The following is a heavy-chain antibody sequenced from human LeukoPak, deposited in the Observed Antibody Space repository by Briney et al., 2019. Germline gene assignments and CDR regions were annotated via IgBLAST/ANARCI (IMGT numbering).Heavy chain of an antibody. V-gene: IGHV3-30*03. CDR2: ISYDGSNK. CDR3: AVLWGITMVRGVIDY. Sequence: PGGSLRLSCAASGFTFSSYGMHWVRQAPGKGLEWVAVISYDGSNKYYADSVKGRFTISRDNSKNTLYLQMNSLRAEDTAVYYCAVLWGITMVRGVIDYWGQGTLVTVSS. J-gene: IGHJ4*02. CDR1: GFTFSSYG. D-gene: IGHD3-10*01.